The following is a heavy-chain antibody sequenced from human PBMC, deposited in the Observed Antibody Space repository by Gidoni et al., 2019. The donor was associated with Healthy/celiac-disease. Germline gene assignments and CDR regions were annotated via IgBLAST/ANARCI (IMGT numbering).Heavy chain of an antibody. CDR3: ARETVVVVAATPSYYYYGMDV. CDR2: IIPILGIA. J-gene: IGHJ6*02. V-gene: IGHV1-69*04. D-gene: IGHD2-15*01. Sequence: QVQLVQSGAEVKKPGSSVKVSCKASGGTFSSYAISWMRQAPGQGLEWMGRIIPILGIANYEQKFQGRVTITADKSTSTAYMELSSLRSEDTAVYYCARETVVVVAATPSYYYYGMDVWGQGTTVTVSS. CDR1: GGTFSSYA.